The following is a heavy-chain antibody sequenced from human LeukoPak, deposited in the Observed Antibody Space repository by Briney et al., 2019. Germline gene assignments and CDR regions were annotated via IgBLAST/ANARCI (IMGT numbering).Heavy chain of an antibody. CDR2: ISAYNGNT. Sequence: GASVKVSCQASGYTFTSYGISWVRQAPGQGLEWMGWISAYNGNTNYAQKPQGRVTMTTDTSTSTAYMELRSLRSDDTAVYYCARVPNYYDHYYYMDVWGKGTTVTVSS. CDR1: GYTFTSYG. J-gene: IGHJ6*03. V-gene: IGHV1-18*01. D-gene: IGHD3-22*01. CDR3: ARVPNYYDHYYYMDV.